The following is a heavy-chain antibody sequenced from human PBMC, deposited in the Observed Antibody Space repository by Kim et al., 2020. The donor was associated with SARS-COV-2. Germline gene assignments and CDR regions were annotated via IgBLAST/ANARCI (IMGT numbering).Heavy chain of an antibody. J-gene: IGHJ6*02. V-gene: IGHV1-3*01. CDR1: GYTFTSYA. Sequence: ASVKVSCKASGYTFTSYAMHWVRQPPGQRLEWMGWINAGNGNTKYSQKFQGRVTITRDTSASTAYMELSSLRSEDTAVYYCARDQGIYCSSTSCRYGMDVWGQGTTVTVSS. CDR3: ARDQGIYCSSTSCRYGMDV. D-gene: IGHD2-2*01. CDR2: INAGNGNT.